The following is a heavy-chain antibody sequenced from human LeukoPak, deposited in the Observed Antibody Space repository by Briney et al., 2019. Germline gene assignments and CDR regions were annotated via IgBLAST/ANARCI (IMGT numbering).Heavy chain of an antibody. CDR3: ARANGYYGSGIPYFDF. CDR2: VYHSEST. V-gene: IGHV4-30-2*01. D-gene: IGHD3-10*01. J-gene: IGHJ4*02. CDR1: GGSISSGDYS. Sequence: PQTLSLTCTVSGGSISSGDYSWNWIRQPPGKGLEWIGYVYHSESTYYNPSLKRRATISLDRSKNQFSLKLTSVTTADTAVYYCARANGYYGSGIPYFDFWGQGTLVPVSS.